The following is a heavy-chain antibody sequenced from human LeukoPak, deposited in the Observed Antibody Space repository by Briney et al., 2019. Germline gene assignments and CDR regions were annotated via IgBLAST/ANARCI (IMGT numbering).Heavy chain of an antibody. CDR1: SDSISSSTFY. CDR2: MYYDGTT. CDR3: ARHVWAGTRTAGYPYYMDV. V-gene: IGHV4-39*01. J-gene: IGHJ6*03. Sequence: SETLSLTCTVSSDSISSSTFYWGWIRQPPGKGLEWIGSMYYDGTTYYNPSLKSRVAISVDTPKNQFSLKLSSVTAADTAVYHCARHVWAGTRTAGYPYYMDVWGKGTTVTVYS. D-gene: IGHD3/OR15-3a*01.